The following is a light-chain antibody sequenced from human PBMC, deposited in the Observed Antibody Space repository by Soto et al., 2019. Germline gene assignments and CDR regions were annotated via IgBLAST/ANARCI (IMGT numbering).Light chain of an antibody. CDR3: QSYDSSLRAVV. V-gene: IGLV1-40*01. J-gene: IGLJ2*01. CDR2: GNS. CDR1: NSTIGATYD. Sequence: QAVVTQPPSVTGAPGQRVTISCTGSNSTIGATYDVHWYQQLPGTAPKLLIYGNSNRPSGVPDRFSGSKSGTSASLALTGLQAEDEAEDYCQSYDSSLRAVVFGGGTKLTVL.